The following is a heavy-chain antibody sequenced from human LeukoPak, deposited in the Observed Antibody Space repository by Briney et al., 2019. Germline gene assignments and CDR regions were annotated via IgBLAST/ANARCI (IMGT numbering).Heavy chain of an antibody. CDR2: IYTSGST. CDR1: GGSISSSSYY. Sequence: SETLSLTCTVSGGSISSSSYYWGWIRQPPGKGLEWIGRIYTSGSTNYNPSLKSRVTMSVDTSKNQFSLKLSSVTAADTAVYYCASHKDYGDYVLDYWGQGTLVTVSS. V-gene: IGHV4-39*07. J-gene: IGHJ4*02. D-gene: IGHD4-17*01. CDR3: ASHKDYGDYVLDY.